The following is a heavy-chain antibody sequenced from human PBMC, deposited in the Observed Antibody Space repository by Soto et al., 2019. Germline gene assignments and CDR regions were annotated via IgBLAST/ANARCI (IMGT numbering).Heavy chain of an antibody. CDR2: IYYSGST. Sequence: SETLSLTCTVSGGSISSGGYYWSWIRQHLGKGLEWIGYIYYSGSTYYNPSLKSRVTISVDTSKNQFSLKLSSVTAADTAVYYCARGIVVVVAATVLPMDVWGQGTTVT. J-gene: IGHJ6*02. CDR1: GGSISSGGYY. V-gene: IGHV4-31*03. D-gene: IGHD2-15*01. CDR3: ARGIVVVVAATVLPMDV.